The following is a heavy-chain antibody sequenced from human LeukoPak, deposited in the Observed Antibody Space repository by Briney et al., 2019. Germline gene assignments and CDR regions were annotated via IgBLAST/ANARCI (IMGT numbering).Heavy chain of an antibody. V-gene: IGHV3-21*01. CDR2: ISRSSSYM. CDR3: ARDQWIDMATAADAFEI. CDR1: GFTFNSYR. Sequence: PGGSLRLSCAASGFTFNSYRMNWVRQAPGKGLEWVSSISRSSSYMYYADSVKGRFTISRDNAKNSLYLQMNSLRAEDTAVYYCARDQWIDMATAADAFEIWGQGTMVTVSS. J-gene: IGHJ3*02. D-gene: IGHD5-24*01.